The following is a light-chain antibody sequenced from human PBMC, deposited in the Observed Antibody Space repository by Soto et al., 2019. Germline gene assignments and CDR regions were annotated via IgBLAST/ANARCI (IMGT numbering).Light chain of an antibody. CDR1: QSVSSY. V-gene: IGKV3-11*01. CDR2: DAS. J-gene: IGKJ4*01. CDR3: QQRSNWPPT. Sequence: EIVLTQSPATLSLSPGGRATLSCRASQSVSSYLAWYQQKPGQAPRLLIYDASNRATGIPARFSGSGSGTDFTLTISSLEPEDFAVYYCQQRSNWPPTFGGGTKVDI.